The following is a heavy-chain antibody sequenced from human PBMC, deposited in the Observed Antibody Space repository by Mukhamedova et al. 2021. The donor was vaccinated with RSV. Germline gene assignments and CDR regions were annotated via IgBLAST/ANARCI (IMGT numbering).Heavy chain of an antibody. J-gene: IGHJ4*02. V-gene: IGHV1-8*01. CDR3: ARRVAAGGTPVVY. CDR2: PNSGNT. D-gene: IGHD6-13*01. Sequence: PNSGNTGCAQKFQGRVTLTRNTSISTAYMELSSLRSEDTAVYYCARRVAAGGTPVVYWGQGTLVTVSS.